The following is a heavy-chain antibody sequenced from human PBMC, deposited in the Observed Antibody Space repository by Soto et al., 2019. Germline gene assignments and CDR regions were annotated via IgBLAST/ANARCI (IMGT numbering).Heavy chain of an antibody. CDR3: AKGYGRGYSYACAY. Sequence: LRLSCAASGFTFSSYAMSWVRQAPGKGLEWVSAISVSGGSTYYADSVKGRFTISRDNSKNTLYLQMNSLRAEDTAVYYCAKGYGRGYSYACAYWGQGTLVTVSS. CDR1: GFTFSSYA. D-gene: IGHD5-18*01. CDR2: ISVSGGST. V-gene: IGHV3-23*01. J-gene: IGHJ4*02.